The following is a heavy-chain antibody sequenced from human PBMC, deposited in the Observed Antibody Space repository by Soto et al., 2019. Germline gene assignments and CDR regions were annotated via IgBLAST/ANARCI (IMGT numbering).Heavy chain of an antibody. V-gene: IGHV3-30*03. CDR2: ISYDGSNK. D-gene: IGHD5-18*01. J-gene: IGHJ6*02. Sequence: PGGSLRLSCAASGFTFSSYVMHWVRQAPGKGLEWVAVISYDGSNKYYADSVKGRFTISRDNSKNTLYLQMNSLRAEDTAVYHTAMVTWGGYGMDVWGQGTTVTVSS. CDR3: AMVTWGGYGMDV. CDR1: GFTFSSYV.